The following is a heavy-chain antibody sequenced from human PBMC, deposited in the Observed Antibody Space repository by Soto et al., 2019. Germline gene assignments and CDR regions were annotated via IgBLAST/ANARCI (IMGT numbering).Heavy chain of an antibody. D-gene: IGHD2-8*02. CDR2: ISGSDGST. CDR3: VKDWTGDTCPCMDV. J-gene: IGHJ6*01. V-gene: IGHV3-23*01. Sequence: SLRLSCAASGFTFNNYAMTWVRQAPGKGLEWVSTISGSDGSTYYADSVKGRLTISRDNSKNALYLQMSSLRAEDTALYYCVKDWTGDTCPCMDVWGQGTTVTVSS. CDR1: GFTFNNYA.